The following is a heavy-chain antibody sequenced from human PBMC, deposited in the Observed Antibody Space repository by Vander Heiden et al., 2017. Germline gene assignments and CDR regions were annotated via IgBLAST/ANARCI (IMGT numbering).Heavy chain of an antibody. V-gene: IGHV1-18*01. D-gene: IGHD6-6*01. CDR2: ISTYNGNT. J-gene: IGHJ5*02. CDR3: ARGEGVAFSTSEGWFDP. CDR1: GYTFASYG. Sequence: QVHLVQSGAEVKKPGASVKAYCKASGYTFASYGISRVRQAPGQGLEWMGWISTYNGNTNYAQKFQGRVTMTTDTSTNTAYLEMRSLRSDDTAVYYCARGEGVAFSTSEGWFDPWGQGTLVTVSS.